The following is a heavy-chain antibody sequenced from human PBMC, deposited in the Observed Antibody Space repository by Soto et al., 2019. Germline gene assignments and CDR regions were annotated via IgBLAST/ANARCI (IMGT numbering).Heavy chain of an antibody. CDR3: ARELRGGAVGSFDY. D-gene: IGHD2-15*01. Sequence: GASVKVSCKASGYTFTSDDINWVRQAAGQGLEWMGWMNPNSGSTGYAQKLQGRVTMTSNTSISTAYMELRSLRSDDTAVYYCARELRGGAVGSFDYWGQGTLVTVSS. CDR1: GYTFTSDD. CDR2: MNPNSGST. V-gene: IGHV1-8*01. J-gene: IGHJ4*02.